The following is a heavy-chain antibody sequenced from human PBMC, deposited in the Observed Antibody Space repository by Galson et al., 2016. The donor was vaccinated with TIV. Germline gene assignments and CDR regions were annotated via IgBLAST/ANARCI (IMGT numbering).Heavy chain of an antibody. V-gene: IGHV4-38-2*02. CDR3: VREGSTVTMHHYFGMDV. D-gene: IGHD4-17*01. J-gene: IGHJ6*02. Sequence: ETLSLTCAVSGYSINSGYYWGWIRQPPGKGLQWIGSIYESGTTYYNPSLKSRLTMSVDTSKNQFSLKLSSVRAADTAVYYCVREGSTVTMHHYFGMDVWGQGTSVTVSS. CDR2: IYESGTT. CDR1: GYSINSGYY.